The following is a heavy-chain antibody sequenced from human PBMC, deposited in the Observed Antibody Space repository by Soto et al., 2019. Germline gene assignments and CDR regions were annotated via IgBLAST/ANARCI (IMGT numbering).Heavy chain of an antibody. CDR1: GFTFSSYA. Sequence: EVQLLESGGGLVQPGGSLRLSCAASGFTFSSYAMSWVRQAPGKGLEWVSAISGSGGSTYYADSVKGRFTISRGNSKNTLYLQMNSLRAEDTAVYYCAKDGFWSSSSSSIDYWGQGTLVTVSS. J-gene: IGHJ4*02. CDR3: AKDGFWSSSSSSIDY. V-gene: IGHV3-23*01. D-gene: IGHD6-6*01. CDR2: ISGSGGST.